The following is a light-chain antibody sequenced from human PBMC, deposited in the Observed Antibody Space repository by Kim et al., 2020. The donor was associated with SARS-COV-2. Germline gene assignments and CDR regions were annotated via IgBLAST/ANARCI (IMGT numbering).Light chain of an antibody. CDR3: QQYQSWPPT. J-gene: IGKJ2*01. CDR2: GAS. CDR1: QSINSN. V-gene: IGKV3-15*01. Sequence: SVSPWQRATLSCRASQSINSNLAWYQQKPGQAPRLLLYGASTTATGIPARFSGSGSGTEFTLTISSLQSEDFEVFYCQQYQSWPPTFGQGTKLEI.